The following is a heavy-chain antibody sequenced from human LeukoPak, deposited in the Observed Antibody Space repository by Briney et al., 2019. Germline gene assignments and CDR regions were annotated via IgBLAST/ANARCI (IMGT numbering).Heavy chain of an antibody. D-gene: IGHD4-23*01. CDR1: GFTFSNAW. CDR2: IYSGGST. V-gene: IGHV3-66*01. CDR3: ARDRYGGNPGDY. Sequence: GGSLRLSCAASGFTFSNAWMSWVRQAPGKGLEWVSVIYSGGSTYYADSVKGRFTISRDNSKNTLYLQMNSLRAEDTAVYYCARDRYGGNPGDYWGQGTLVTVSS. J-gene: IGHJ4*02.